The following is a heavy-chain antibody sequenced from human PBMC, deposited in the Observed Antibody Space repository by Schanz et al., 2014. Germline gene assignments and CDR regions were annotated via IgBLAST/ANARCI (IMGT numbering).Heavy chain of an antibody. V-gene: IGHV3-48*01. CDR3: VRDSFFAFDY. CDR1: GFTFSSYA. CDR2: VSRSTPDI. J-gene: IGHJ4*02. D-gene: IGHD3-3*01. Sequence: EVQLAESGGGLVQPGGSLRLSCAASGFTFSSYAMSWVRQAPGKGLEWVSYVSRSTPDIYYADSVKGRFTMSRDNAKNSVFLQMNSLRAEDTAVYYCVRDSFFAFDYWGQGTLVTGSS.